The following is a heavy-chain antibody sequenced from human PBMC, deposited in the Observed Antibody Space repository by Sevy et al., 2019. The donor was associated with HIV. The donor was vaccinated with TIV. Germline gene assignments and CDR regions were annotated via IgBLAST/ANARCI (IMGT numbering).Heavy chain of an antibody. CDR2: IYSGGTT. CDR1: GFTVSSNY. CDR3: AREREFTIFGVLIEYGMDV. J-gene: IGHJ6*02. Sequence: GGSLRLSCAASGFTVSSNYMSWVRQAPGKGLEWVSVIYSGGTTYYADPVKGRLTISRDNSKNTLYLQMNNLRAEDTAVYYCAREREFTIFGVLIEYGMDVWGQGTTVTVSS. D-gene: IGHD3-3*01. V-gene: IGHV3-53*01.